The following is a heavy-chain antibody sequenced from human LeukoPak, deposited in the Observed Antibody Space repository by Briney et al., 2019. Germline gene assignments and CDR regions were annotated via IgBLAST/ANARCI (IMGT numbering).Heavy chain of an antibody. CDR1: GGSFSGYY. CDR3: ASAPGTGGWFDP. J-gene: IGHJ5*02. V-gene: IGHV4-34*01. D-gene: IGHD6-13*01. Sequence: PSETLSLTCAVYGGSFSGYYWSWIRQPPGKGLEWIGEINHSGSTNYNPSLKSRVTISVDTSKNQFSLKLSSVTAADTAVYYCASAPGTGGWFDPWGQGTLVSVSS. CDR2: INHSGST.